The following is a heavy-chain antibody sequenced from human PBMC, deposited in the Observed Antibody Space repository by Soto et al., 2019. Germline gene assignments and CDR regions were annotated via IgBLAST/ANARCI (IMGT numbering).Heavy chain of an antibody. Sequence: GGSLRLSCTASGFTFGDYAMSWVRQAPGKGLEWVGFIRSKAYGGTTEYAASVKGRFTISRDDSKSIAYLQMNSLKTEDTAVYYCTIDKIQDIVVVPAAKDWFDPWGQGTLVTVSS. CDR3: TIDKIQDIVVVPAAKDWFDP. V-gene: IGHV3-49*04. D-gene: IGHD2-2*01. J-gene: IGHJ5*02. CDR1: GFTFGDYA. CDR2: IRSKAYGGTT.